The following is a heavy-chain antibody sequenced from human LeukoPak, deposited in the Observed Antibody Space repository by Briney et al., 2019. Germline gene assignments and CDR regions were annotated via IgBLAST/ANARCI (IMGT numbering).Heavy chain of an antibody. V-gene: IGHV4-59*11. CDR1: GVSISSHY. J-gene: IGHJ5*02. D-gene: IGHD2-2*01. Sequence: PSETLSLTCTVSGVSISSHYWSWIRQPPGKGLEGIGYIYYSGSTNYNPSLKSRVTISVDTSKNQFSLKLSSVTAADTAVYYCARGHCSSTSCSRNWFDPWGQGTLVTVSS. CDR3: ARGHCSSTSCSRNWFDP. CDR2: IYYSGST.